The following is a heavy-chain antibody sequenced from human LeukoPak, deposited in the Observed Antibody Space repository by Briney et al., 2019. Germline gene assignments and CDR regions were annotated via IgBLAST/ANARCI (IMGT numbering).Heavy chain of an antibody. CDR2: IYSGGST. Sequence: PGGSLRLSCAASGFTVSTNYMSWVRQAPGKGLEWVSLIYSGGSTYYADSVKGRFTISRDNSKNTVYLQMNSLRAEDTAVYYCAKDTDFWSSNYFDYWGQGTLVTVSS. CDR3: AKDTDFWSSNYFDY. V-gene: IGHV3-53*01. CDR1: GFTVSTNY. J-gene: IGHJ4*02. D-gene: IGHD3-3*01.